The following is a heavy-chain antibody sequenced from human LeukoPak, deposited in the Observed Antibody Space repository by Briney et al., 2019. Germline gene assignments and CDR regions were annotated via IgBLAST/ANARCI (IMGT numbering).Heavy chain of an antibody. Sequence: PGGSLRLSCAASGFTYSSYAMSWVRQAPGKGLEWVSAISGSGGSTYYADSVKGRFTISRDNSKNTLYLQMNSLRAEDTAVYYCANRIVGASYFDYWGQGTLVTVSS. D-gene: IGHD1-26*01. CDR2: ISGSGGST. J-gene: IGHJ4*02. CDR1: GFTYSSYA. CDR3: ANRIVGASYFDY. V-gene: IGHV3-23*01.